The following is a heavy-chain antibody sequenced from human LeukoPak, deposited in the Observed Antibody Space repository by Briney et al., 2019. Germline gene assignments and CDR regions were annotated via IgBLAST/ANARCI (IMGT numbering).Heavy chain of an antibody. J-gene: IGHJ4*02. Sequence: GGSLRLSCAASGFTVSSNYMSWVRQAPGKGLEWVSVIYSGGSTYYADSVKGRFTTSRDNSKNTLYLQMNSLRAEDTAVYYCARDQLSVGASDYWGQGTLVTVSS. CDR3: ARDQLSVGASDY. D-gene: IGHD1-26*01. CDR2: IYSGGST. CDR1: GFTVSSNY. V-gene: IGHV3-66*01.